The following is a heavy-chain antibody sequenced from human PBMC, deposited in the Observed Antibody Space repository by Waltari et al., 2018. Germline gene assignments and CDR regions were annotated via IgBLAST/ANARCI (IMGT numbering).Heavy chain of an antibody. CDR2: IRKSGGNT. Sequence: EVQLLESGGGLVQPGGSLRLSCAASGFSFSNYDMAWVRQAPGKGLEWGSGIRKSGGNTYYGDSVKGRFAISRDNSRNTLHLQMNGLRAEDTAIYYCTSWRVVAGTGWFDSWGQGTLVTVSS. D-gene: IGHD2-15*01. V-gene: IGHV3-23*01. CDR3: TSWRVVAGTGWFDS. CDR1: GFSFSNYD. J-gene: IGHJ5*01.